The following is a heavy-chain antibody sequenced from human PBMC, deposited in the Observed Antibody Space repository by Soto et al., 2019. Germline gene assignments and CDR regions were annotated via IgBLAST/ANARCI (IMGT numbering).Heavy chain of an antibody. Sequence: QLQLQESGPGLVKPSETLSLTCTVSGGSISSSSYYWGWIRQPPGKGLEWIGSIYYSGSTYYNPSLKSRVTISVDTSKNQFSLKLSSVTAADTAVYYCARTKPDIVVVPAEMSWFDPWGQGTLVTVSS. J-gene: IGHJ5*02. V-gene: IGHV4-39*01. D-gene: IGHD2-2*01. CDR1: GGSISSSSYY. CDR2: IYYSGST. CDR3: ARTKPDIVVVPAEMSWFDP.